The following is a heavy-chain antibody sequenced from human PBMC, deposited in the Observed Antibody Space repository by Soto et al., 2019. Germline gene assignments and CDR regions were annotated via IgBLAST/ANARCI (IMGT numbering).Heavy chain of an antibody. CDR2: INHSGST. Sequence: SQTLPLPCSVYGGNFIGYYWSWIRQPPGTGLEWIGEINHSGSTNYNPSLKSRVTISVDTSKNQFSLKLSSVTAADTAVYYCARHYGYEVFDYWGQGTLVTGSS. CDR1: GGNFIGYY. J-gene: IGHJ4*02. CDR3: ARHYGYEVFDY. V-gene: IGHV4-34*01. D-gene: IGHD3-16*01.